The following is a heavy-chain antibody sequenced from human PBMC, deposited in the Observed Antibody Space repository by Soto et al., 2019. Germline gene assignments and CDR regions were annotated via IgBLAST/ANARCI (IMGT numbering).Heavy chain of an antibody. J-gene: IGHJ5*02. V-gene: IGHV3-23*01. D-gene: IGHD2-8*02. CDR2: VTGSGGQI. Sequence: GGSLRLSCAASGFTISTYAMTWVRQAPGKGLECVSGVTGSGGQIHYADSVKGRFTISKDNSKNTLYLQMSSLREEDTALYYCAKDAVYKDGLWRMDSWGQGTMVTVSS. CDR1: GFTISTYA. CDR3: AKDAVYKDGLWRMDS.